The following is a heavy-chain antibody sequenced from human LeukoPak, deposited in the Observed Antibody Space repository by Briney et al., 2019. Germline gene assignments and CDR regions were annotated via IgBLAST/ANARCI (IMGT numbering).Heavy chain of an antibody. CDR3: AKAPYVSGAIDI. D-gene: IGHD3-16*01. CDR2: ISYDGSNK. J-gene: IGHJ3*02. Sequence: GGSLRLSCAASGFTFSSYGMHWVRQAPGKGLEWVAVISYDGSNKYYADSVKGRFTISRDNSKNTLYLQMNSLRAEDTAVYYCAKAPYVSGAIDIWGQGTMVTVSS. CDR1: GFTFSSYG. V-gene: IGHV3-30*18.